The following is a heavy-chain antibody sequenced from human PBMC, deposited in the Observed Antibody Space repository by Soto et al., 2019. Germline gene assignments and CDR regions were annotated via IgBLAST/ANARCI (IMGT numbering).Heavy chain of an antibody. Sequence: ASVKVSCKASGYIFTDYHMHWVRQAPGQGLEWMGWMNPRSGDTGYAQKFQGRVTMTRDTSIATAYMELSSLRSDDTAIYYCARMATFGSLNWFDPWGQGTLVTVSS. CDR1: GYIFTDYH. V-gene: IGHV1-2*02. D-gene: IGHD3-16*01. CDR3: ARMATFGSLNWFDP. CDR2: MNPRSGDT. J-gene: IGHJ5*02.